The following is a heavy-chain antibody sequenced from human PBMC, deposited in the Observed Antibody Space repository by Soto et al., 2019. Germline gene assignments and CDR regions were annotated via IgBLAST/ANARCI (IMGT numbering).Heavy chain of an antibody. V-gene: IGHV3-9*02. CDR1: GFASDDYV. J-gene: IGHJ5*02. Sequence: GGSLRLSCAASGFASDDYVMHWVRQPPGRGLEWVSGITWNGGTIRYVDSVKGRFTISRDNAENSLYLQMNSLRPEDTAVYYCAKGGSAALIAPSGRDNWFDPWGQGTQVTVSS. D-gene: IGHD6-13*01. CDR2: ITWNGGTI. CDR3: AKGGSAALIAPSGRDNWFDP.